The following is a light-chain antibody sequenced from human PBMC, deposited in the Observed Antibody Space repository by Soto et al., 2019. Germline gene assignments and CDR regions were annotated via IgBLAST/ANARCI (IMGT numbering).Light chain of an antibody. CDR1: QSVSNN. CDR2: GAS. J-gene: IGKJ5*01. CDR3: QQYNNWPT. Sequence: EIVLTPSPGTLSLSPVERATLSCRASQSVSNNYLAWYQPKPGQAPRLLIYGASTRATGIPARFSGSGSGTEFTLTISSLQSEDFAVYYCQQYNNWPTFGQGTRLEIK. V-gene: IGKV3-15*01.